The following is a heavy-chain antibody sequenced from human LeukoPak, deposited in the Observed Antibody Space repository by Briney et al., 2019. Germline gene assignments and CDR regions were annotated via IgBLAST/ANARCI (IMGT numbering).Heavy chain of an antibody. D-gene: IGHD3-22*01. J-gene: IGHJ4*02. V-gene: IGHV3-23*01. CDR2: ISDNGGRT. CDR3: ARAPYYFDSRGYYYFDS. CDR1: GFTFSTYT. Sequence: GGSLRLSCAASGFTFSTYTMAWVRPAAGGGLEWVSGISDNGGRTYYADSVKGRFAISRHNSNKTLYLQMNNLTAEDTAVYYCARAPYYFDSRGYYYFDSWGQGAQVTVSS.